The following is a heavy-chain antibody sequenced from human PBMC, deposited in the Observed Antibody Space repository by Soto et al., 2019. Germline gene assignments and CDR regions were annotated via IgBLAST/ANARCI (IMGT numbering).Heavy chain of an antibody. Sequence: EVQLVESGGGLVQPGGSLRLSCVASGFSFSNYVMHWVRQAPGKGLEYVSAISGNGGNIYYANSVKGRFTISRDNSQNTVYLEIGSLRGDDMGVYLCVRDDCSDGGCYLGGHWGQGILVTVSS. J-gene: IGHJ4*02. D-gene: IGHD2-15*01. CDR3: VRDDCSDGGCYLGGH. CDR2: ISGNGGNI. V-gene: IGHV3-64*01. CDR1: GFSFSNYV.